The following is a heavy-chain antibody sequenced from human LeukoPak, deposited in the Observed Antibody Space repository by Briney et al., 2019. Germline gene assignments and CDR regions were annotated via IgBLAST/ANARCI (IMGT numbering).Heavy chain of an antibody. D-gene: IGHD2-2*01. J-gene: IGHJ5*02. CDR1: GFTFSTYW. V-gene: IGHV3-74*01. CDR3: ARGPISSNPGT. Sequence: GGSLRLSCAASGFTFSTYWMHWVRQAPGKGLVWGSRVSADGSSTTYADSVKGRFTISRDNAKNTLDLQMNSLRAEDTAIYYCARGPISSNPGTWGQGTLVTVSS. CDR2: VSADGSST.